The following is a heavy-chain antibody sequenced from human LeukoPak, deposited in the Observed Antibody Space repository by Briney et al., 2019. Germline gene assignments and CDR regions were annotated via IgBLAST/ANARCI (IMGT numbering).Heavy chain of an antibody. CDR2: IYTSGST. V-gene: IGHV4-4*07. D-gene: IGHD6-13*01. CDR1: GGSISSYY. J-gene: IGHJ4*02. CDR3: ASLEFSGWYQH. Sequence: SETLSLTCTVSGGSISSYYWSWIRQPAGKGLEWIGRIYTSGSTNYNPSLKSRVTMSVDTSKNQFSLRLSSVTAADTAVYYCASLEFSGWYQHWGQGTLVTVSS.